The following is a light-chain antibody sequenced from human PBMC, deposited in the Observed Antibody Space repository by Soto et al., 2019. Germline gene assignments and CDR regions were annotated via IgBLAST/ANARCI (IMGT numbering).Light chain of an antibody. Sequence: DIQTTQSPSSLSASVGDRVTITCRASQGIGNDLGWYQQKPGKAPKRLIYAASSLQSGVPSRFSGSESGTEFTLTISSLQPEHFATYYCQQYNSYSLTFGGGTKVEVK. CDR1: QGIGND. CDR2: AAS. V-gene: IGKV1-17*01. J-gene: IGKJ4*01. CDR3: QQYNSYSLT.